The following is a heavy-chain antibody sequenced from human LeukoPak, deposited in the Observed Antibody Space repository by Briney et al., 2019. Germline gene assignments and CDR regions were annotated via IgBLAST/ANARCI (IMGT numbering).Heavy chain of an antibody. J-gene: IGHJ4*02. D-gene: IGHD3-16*02. Sequence: PSQTLSLTCTVSGGSISSGGYYWSWNRQHPGKGLEWIGYIYYSGSTYYNPSLKSRVTISVDTSKNQFSLKLSSVTAADTAVYYCARVAKGLSLDYWGQGTLVTVSS. CDR1: GGSISSGGYY. V-gene: IGHV4-31*03. CDR2: IYYSGST. CDR3: ARVAKGLSLDY.